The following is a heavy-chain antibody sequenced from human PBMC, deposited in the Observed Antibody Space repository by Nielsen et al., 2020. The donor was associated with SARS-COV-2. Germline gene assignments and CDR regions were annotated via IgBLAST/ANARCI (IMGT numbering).Heavy chain of an antibody. J-gene: IGHJ6*02. D-gene: IGHD4-17*01. CDR3: ARPAYGDRDIYSCMDV. Sequence: GGSLRLSCAASGFPFTSYPIHWVRQAPGKGLEWVAVISDDGSKKYYADSVKGRFTISRDTSKSTLYLQMNSLRLDDTALYYCARPAYGDRDIYSCMDVWGQWTTVTVSS. CDR1: GFPFTSYP. CDR2: ISDDGSKK. V-gene: IGHV3-30*04.